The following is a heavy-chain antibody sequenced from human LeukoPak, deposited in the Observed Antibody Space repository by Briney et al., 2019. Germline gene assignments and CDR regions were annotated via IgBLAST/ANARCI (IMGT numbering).Heavy chain of an antibody. D-gene: IGHD3-10*01. J-gene: IGHJ3*02. CDR1: GYTFTGYY. CDR2: INPNTGNP. V-gene: IGHV7-4-1*02. CDR3: AARGGPGSFDAFDI. Sequence: ASVKVSCKASGYTFTGYYMHWVRQAPGQGLEWMGWINPNTGNPIYAQDFKGRFVFSLDTSVNTAYLQISSLKPEDSAVYYCAARGGPGSFDAFDIWGQGTMVTVSP.